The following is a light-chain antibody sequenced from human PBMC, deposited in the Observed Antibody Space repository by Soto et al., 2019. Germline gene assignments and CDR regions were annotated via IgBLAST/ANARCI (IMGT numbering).Light chain of an antibody. CDR2: GAS. Sequence: EIVLTQSPGTLSLSPGERSTLSCRASQSVSSSYLAWYQQKPGQAPRLLIYGASSRATGIPDRFSGSGSGTDFTLTIRRLEPEDFAVYYCQQYGSSPPGTFGQGTTVDIK. CDR1: QSVSSSY. CDR3: QQYGSSPPGT. J-gene: IGKJ1*01. V-gene: IGKV3-20*01.